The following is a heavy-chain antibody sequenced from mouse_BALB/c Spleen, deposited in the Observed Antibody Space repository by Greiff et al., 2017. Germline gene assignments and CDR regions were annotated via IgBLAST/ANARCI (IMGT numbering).Heavy chain of an antibody. CDR1: GFTFNTYA. CDR2: IRSKSNNYAT. Sequence: DVKLVESGGGLVQPKGSLKLSCAASGFTFNTYAMNWVRQAPGKGLEWVARIRSKSNNYATYYADSVKDRFTISRDDSQSMLYLQMNNLKTEDTAMYYCVRHDYDYDVWFAYWGQGTLVTVSA. D-gene: IGHD2-4*01. CDR3: VRHDYDYDVWFAY. V-gene: IGHV10-1*02. J-gene: IGHJ3*01.